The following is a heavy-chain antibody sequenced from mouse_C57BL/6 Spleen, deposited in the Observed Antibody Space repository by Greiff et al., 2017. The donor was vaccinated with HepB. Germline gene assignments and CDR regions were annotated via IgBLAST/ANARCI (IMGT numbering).Heavy chain of an antibody. J-gene: IGHJ2*01. V-gene: IGHV5-4*01. CDR1: GFTFSSYA. CDR2: ISDGGSYT. CDR3: ARDREGSSGWDY. Sequence: EVMLVESGGGLVKPGGSLKLSCAASGFTFSSYAMSWVRQTPEKRLEWVATISDGGSYTYYPDNVKGRFTISRDNAKNNLYLQMSHLKSEDTAMYYCARDREGSSGWDYWGQGTTLTVSS. D-gene: IGHD3-2*02.